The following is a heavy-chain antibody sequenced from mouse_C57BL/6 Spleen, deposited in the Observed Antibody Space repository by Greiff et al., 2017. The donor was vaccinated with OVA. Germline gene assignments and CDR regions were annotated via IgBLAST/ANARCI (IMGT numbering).Heavy chain of an antibody. D-gene: IGHD1-1*01. V-gene: IGHV1-82*01. CDR2: IYPGDGDT. CDR1: GYAFSGSW. CDR3: ASWDYSWFAY. J-gene: IGHJ3*01. Sequence: VKLMESGPELVKPGASVKISCKASGYAFSGSWMNWVKQRPGKGLEWIGRIYPGDGDTNYNGKFTGKATLTAAKSSSPAYMHLSSLTSDDSAVYFCASWDYSWFAYWGQGTLVTVSA.